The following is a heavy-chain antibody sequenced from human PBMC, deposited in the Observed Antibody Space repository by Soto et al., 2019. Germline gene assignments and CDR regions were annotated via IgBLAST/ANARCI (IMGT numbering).Heavy chain of an antibody. D-gene: IGHD2-8*01. CDR1: GTSISSYY. Sequence: SETLSLTCTVSGTSISSYYWRWIRQPPGKGLEWIANIHYSGTTNYNPSLASRVTLSVDTSKNQISLKMTSVTAADRAMYFCARYNSYAIDYWGRGTLVTVSS. CDR3: ARYNSYAIDY. V-gene: IGHV4-59*01. J-gene: IGHJ4*02. CDR2: IHYSGTT.